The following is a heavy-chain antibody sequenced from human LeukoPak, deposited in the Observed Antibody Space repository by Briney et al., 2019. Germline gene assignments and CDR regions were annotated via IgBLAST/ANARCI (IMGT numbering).Heavy chain of an antibody. V-gene: IGHV3-23*01. CDR1: GFTFSSYW. CDR3: ANLGGVGATWSYFDY. CDR2: ISGSGGST. Sequence: GGSLRLSCAASGFTFSSYWMSWVRQAPGKGLEWVSAISGSGGSTYYADSVKGRFTISRDNSKNTLCLQMNSLRAEDTAVYYCANLGGVGATWSYFDYWGQGTLVTVSS. D-gene: IGHD1-26*01. J-gene: IGHJ4*02.